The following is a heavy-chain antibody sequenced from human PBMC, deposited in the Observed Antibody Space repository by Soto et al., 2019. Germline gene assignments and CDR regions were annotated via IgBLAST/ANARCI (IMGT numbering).Heavy chain of an antibody. CDR2: ISYDGSNK. CDR1: GFTFRSYG. D-gene: IGHD3-9*01. V-gene: IGHV3-30*18. J-gene: IGHJ6*02. CDR3: AKDIPILSEDYYYGMDV. Sequence: QVQLVESGGGVVQPGRSLGLSCAASGFTFRSYGMHWVRQAPGKGLEWVAVISYDGSNKYYADSVKGRFTISRDNSKNTLYLQMNSLRAEDTAVYYCAKDIPILSEDYYYGMDVWGQGTTVTVSS.